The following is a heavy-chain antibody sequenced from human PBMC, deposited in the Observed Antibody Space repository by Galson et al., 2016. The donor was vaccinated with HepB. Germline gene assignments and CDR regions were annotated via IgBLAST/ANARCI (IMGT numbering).Heavy chain of an antibody. J-gene: IGHJ3*02. CDR2: SKKKADRYAT. CDR3: AGRRDGSGDGFET. CDR1: GFSFSDST. D-gene: IGHD5-24*01. Sequence: SLRLSCAASGFSFSDSTMHWVRQASGKGLEWTGRSKKKADRYATTYVPSVKGRVTITRDDSENTAYLQMNSLKTEDPAVYYCAGRRDGSGDGFETWGQGTMVTVTS. V-gene: IGHV3-73*01.